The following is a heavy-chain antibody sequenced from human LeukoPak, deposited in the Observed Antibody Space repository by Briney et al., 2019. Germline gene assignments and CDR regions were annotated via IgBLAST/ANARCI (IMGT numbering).Heavy chain of an antibody. D-gene: IGHD3-10*01. CDR1: GGSFSGYY. Sequence: SETLSLTCAVYGGSFSGYYWSWIRQPPGKGLEWIGEINHSGSTNYNTSLKSRVTISVDTSKNQFSLKLSSVTAADTAVYYCARLGGSGSKPRQPFDYWGQGTLVTVSS. J-gene: IGHJ4*02. V-gene: IGHV4-34*01. CDR2: INHSGST. CDR3: ARLGGSGSKPRQPFDY.